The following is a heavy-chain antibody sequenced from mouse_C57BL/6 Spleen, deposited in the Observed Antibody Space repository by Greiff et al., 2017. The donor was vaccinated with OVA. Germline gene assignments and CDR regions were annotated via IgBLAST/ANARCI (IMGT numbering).Heavy chain of an antibody. CDR2: IYPGSGST. CDR1: GYTFTSYW. V-gene: IGHV1-55*01. D-gene: IGHD1-1*01. CDR3: ARDYGSSPHWYFDV. J-gene: IGHJ1*03. Sequence: QVQLKQPGAELVKPGASVKMSCKASGYTFTSYWITWVKQRPGQGLEWIGDIYPGSGSTNYNEKFKSKATLTVDQSSSTAYMQLSSLTSEDSAVYYCARDYGSSPHWYFDVWGTGTTVTVSS.